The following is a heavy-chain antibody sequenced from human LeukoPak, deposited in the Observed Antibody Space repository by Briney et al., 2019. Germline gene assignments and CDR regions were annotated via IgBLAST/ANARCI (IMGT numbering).Heavy chain of an antibody. V-gene: IGHV1-69*06. J-gene: IGHJ6*03. CDR2: IIPIFGTA. D-gene: IGHD4-17*01. Sequence: ASVKVSCKASGGTFTSYAISWVRQAPGQGLEWMGGIIPIFGTANYAQKFQGRVTITADKSTSTAYMELSSLRSEDTAVYYCARNYGDYSTGRYYYYMDVWGKGTTVTVSS. CDR3: ARNYGDYSTGRYYYYMDV. CDR1: GGTFTSYA.